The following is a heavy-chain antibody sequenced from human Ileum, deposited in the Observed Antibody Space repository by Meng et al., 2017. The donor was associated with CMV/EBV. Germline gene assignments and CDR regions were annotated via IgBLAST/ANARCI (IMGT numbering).Heavy chain of an antibody. CDR3: AKDFGTVGYDTFDI. CDR1: GFSFRSYW. V-gene: IGHV3-74*01. Sequence: GESLKISCVASGFSFRSYWMHWVRQVPGKGLMWVSRMNVDGSSIGYADSVKGRFTISRDNAKNTLYLQMNSLRADDTAVHYCAKDFGTVGYDTFDIWGQGTKVTVSS. CDR2: MNVDGSSI. D-gene: IGHD3-16*01. J-gene: IGHJ3*02.